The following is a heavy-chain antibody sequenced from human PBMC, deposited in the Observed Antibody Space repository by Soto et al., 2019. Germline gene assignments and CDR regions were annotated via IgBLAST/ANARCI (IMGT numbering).Heavy chain of an antibody. CDR3: ARAYYDSSGDMEYYFDY. CDR1: GGTFSSYA. Sequence: SVKVSCQASGGTFSSYAIGWVRQAPGQGLEWMGGIIPIFGTANYAQKFQGRVTITADESTSTAYMELSSLRSEDTAVYYCARAYYDSSGDMEYYFDYWGQGTLVTVSS. J-gene: IGHJ4*02. V-gene: IGHV1-69*13. D-gene: IGHD3-22*01. CDR2: IIPIFGTA.